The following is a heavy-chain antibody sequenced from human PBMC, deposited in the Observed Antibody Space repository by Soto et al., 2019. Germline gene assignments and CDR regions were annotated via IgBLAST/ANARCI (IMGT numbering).Heavy chain of an antibody. CDR1: GSTFSNFA. CDR3: ARDSWIPVY. J-gene: IGHJ4*02. D-gene: IGHD2-2*03. Sequence: EAQLLESGGGLVQPGGSLRLSCAASGSTFSNFAMSWVRQAPGKGLEWVSAISGSGTSTYYADSVKGRFTISRDNSKNTLYLQMNSLRAEDTAVYYCARDSWIPVYWGQGTLVTVSS. V-gene: IGHV3-23*01. CDR2: ISGSGTST.